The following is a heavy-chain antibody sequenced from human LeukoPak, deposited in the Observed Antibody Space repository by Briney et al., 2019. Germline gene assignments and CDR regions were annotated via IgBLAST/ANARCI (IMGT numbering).Heavy chain of an antibody. CDR1: GGSISISHW. V-gene: IGHV4-4*02. CDR2: IHHSGSN. Sequence: SETLSLTCAVSGGSISISHWWTWVRQPPGKGLEWIGEIHHSGSNNCNPCLKSRVSLSVDKSKNQFSLRLSSVTAADTAVYYCARVYCSGDSCFYFDYWGQGALVTVSS. CDR3: ARVYCSGDSCFYFDY. J-gene: IGHJ4*02. D-gene: IGHD2-15*01.